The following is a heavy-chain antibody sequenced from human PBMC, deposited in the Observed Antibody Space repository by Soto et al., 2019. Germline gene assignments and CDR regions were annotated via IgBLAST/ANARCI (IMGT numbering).Heavy chain of an antibody. CDR3: ARSGYSSSWGGYYYYGMDV. V-gene: IGHV4-31*03. Sequence: QVQLQESGPGLVKPSQTLSLTCTVSGGSISSGGYYWSWIRQHPGKGLEWIGYIYYSGSTYYNPSLKSRVTISVDTSKNQFSLKPSSVTAADTAVYYCARSGYSSSWGGYYYYGMDVWGQGTTVTVSS. CDR1: GGSISSGGYY. D-gene: IGHD6-13*01. J-gene: IGHJ6*02. CDR2: IYYSGST.